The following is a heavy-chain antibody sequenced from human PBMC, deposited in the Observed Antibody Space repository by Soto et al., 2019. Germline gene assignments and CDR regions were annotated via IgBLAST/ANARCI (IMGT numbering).Heavy chain of an antibody. CDR3: ARMNVWGSYRSYYYYGMDV. D-gene: IGHD3-16*02. CDR1: GYTLTELS. CDR2: FDPEDGET. J-gene: IGHJ6*02. Sequence: VKVSCKVSGYTLTELSMHWVRQAPGKGLEWMGGFDPEDGETIYAQKFQGRVTMTEDTSTDTAYMELSSLRSEDTAVYYCARMNVWGSYRSYYYYGMDVWGQGTTVTVSS. V-gene: IGHV1-24*01.